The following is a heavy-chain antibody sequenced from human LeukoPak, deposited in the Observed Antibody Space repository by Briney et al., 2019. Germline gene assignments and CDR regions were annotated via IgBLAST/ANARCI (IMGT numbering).Heavy chain of an antibody. CDR3: ARVSGYGDPLPLDY. V-gene: IGHV4-59*01. D-gene: IGHD4-17*01. Sequence: PSETLSLTCSVSGGSISGYYWSWIRQPPGRGLEWIGYIYYSGSTNYNPSLKSRVTISVDTSKNQFSLKLSSVTAADTAVYYCARVSGYGDPLPLDYWGQGTLVTVSS. CDR2: IYYSGST. J-gene: IGHJ4*02. CDR1: GGSISGYY.